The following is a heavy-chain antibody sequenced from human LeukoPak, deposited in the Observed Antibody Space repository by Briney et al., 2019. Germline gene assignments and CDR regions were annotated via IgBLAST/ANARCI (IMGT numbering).Heavy chain of an antibody. D-gene: IGHD6-13*01. CDR3: ARVGSSWYVVDP. V-gene: IGHV3-7*01. CDR1: GFTFSSYW. CDR2: IKEDGSEK. Sequence: GGSLRLSCAASGFTFSSYWMTWVRQAPGKGLEWVANIKEDGSEKYYVDSVKGRFTISRDNAKNSLYLQMNSLRAEDTAVYYCARVGSSWYVVDPWAREPWSPSPQ. J-gene: IGHJ5*02.